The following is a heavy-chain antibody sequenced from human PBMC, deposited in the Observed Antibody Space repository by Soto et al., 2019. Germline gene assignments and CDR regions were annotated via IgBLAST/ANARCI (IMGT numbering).Heavy chain of an antibody. V-gene: IGHV1-18*01. CDR1: GYTFTSYG. Sequence: ASVKVSCKASGYTFTSYGISWVRQAPGQGLEWMGWISAYNGNTNYAQKLQGRVTMTTDTSTSTAYMELRSLRSDDTAVYYCARDWKTYDILTGYYSYYYYGMDVWGQGTTVTVSS. CDR2: ISAYNGNT. J-gene: IGHJ6*02. D-gene: IGHD3-9*01. CDR3: ARDWKTYDILTGYYSYYYYGMDV.